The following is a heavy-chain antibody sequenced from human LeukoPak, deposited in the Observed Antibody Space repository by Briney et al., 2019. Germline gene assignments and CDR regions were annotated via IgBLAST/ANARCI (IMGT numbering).Heavy chain of an antibody. CDR1: GYTFSAYG. D-gene: IGHD6-13*01. CDR3: ARDSHIAEVAYYFDY. CDR2: ISVYNGNT. V-gene: IGHV1-18*01. J-gene: IGHJ4*02. Sequence: EASVKVSCKASGYTFSAYGTSWVRQAPGQGLEWMGWISVYNGNTNYAQKVQGRVALTTDTSTSTAYMELRSLRSDDTAVYFCARDSHIAEVAYYFDYWGQGTLVTVSS.